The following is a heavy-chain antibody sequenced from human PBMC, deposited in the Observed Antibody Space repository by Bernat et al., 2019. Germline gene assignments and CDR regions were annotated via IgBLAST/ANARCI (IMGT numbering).Heavy chain of an antibody. D-gene: IGHD3-3*01. Sequence: QVQLQESGPGLVKPSQTLSLTCTFSGGSISSGGYYWSWIRQHPGKGLEWIGYIYYSGSTYYNPSLKSRVTISVDTSKNQFSLKLSSVTAADTAVYYCATTYDFWSGGSYYYYGMDVWGQGTTVTVSS. V-gene: IGHV4-31*03. CDR2: IYYSGST. CDR3: ATTYDFWSGGSYYYYGMDV. CDR1: GGSISSGGYY. J-gene: IGHJ6*02.